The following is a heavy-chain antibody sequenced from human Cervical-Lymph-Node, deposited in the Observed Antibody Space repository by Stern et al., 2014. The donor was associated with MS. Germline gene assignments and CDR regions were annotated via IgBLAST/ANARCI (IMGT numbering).Heavy chain of an antibody. Sequence: QVTLRESGPTLVKPTQTLTLTCTFSGFSLDASGTNVAWIRQSPGKAMEWVAIIYWVDDKRYSPSMQGRLASAKDTSKSQVVLTMTNVDPVDTGTYYCARCLDDYGGDVWGYWGQGILVTVSS. CDR2: IYWVDDK. J-gene: IGHJ4*02. V-gene: IGHV2-5*02. CDR1: GFSLDASGTN. D-gene: IGHD4-23*01. CDR3: ARCLDDYGGDVWGY.